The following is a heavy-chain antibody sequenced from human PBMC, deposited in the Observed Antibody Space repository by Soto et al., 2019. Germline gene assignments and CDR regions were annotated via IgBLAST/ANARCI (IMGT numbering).Heavy chain of an antibody. CDR2: IDYSGST. Sequence: QVQLQESGPGLVKPSQTLSLTCTVSGGSISSGGYYWSWIRQHPGKGLERIGYIDYSGSTYYNPSLKSRVTISVDTSKNQFPLKLSSVTAADTAVYCCARGDQLLHGLDWFDPWGQGTLVTVSS. J-gene: IGHJ5*02. D-gene: IGHD2-2*01. V-gene: IGHV4-31*03. CDR1: GGSISSGGYY. CDR3: ARGDQLLHGLDWFDP.